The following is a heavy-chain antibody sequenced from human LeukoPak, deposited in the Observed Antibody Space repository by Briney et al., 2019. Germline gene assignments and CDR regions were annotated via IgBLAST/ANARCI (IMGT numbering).Heavy chain of an antibody. J-gene: IGHJ4*02. Sequence: GSLRLSCAASGFTFSTYAMSWIRQPPGKGLEWIGSIYYSGSTYYNPSLKSRVTISVDTSKNQFSLKLSSVTAADTAVYYCARRTYYYDSSGYYEYYFDYWGQGTLVTVSS. V-gene: IGHV4-39*01. D-gene: IGHD3-22*01. CDR3: ARRTYYYDSSGYYEYYFDY. CDR1: GFTFSTYA. CDR2: IYYSGST.